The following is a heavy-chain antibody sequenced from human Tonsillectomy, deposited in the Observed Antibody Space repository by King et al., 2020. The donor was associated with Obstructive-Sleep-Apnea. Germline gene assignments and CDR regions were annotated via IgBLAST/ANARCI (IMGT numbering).Heavy chain of an antibody. D-gene: IGHD6-6*01. CDR2: IYYSGST. V-gene: IGHV4-59*01. J-gene: IGHJ4*02. CDR3: ARETCRGSSSTSLDY. CDR1: GGSISSYF. Sequence: QLQESGPGLVKPSETLSLTCTVSGGSISSYFWTWIRQPPGKGLEWIGYIYYSGSTNYNPSLKSRVTISVDTSKSQFSLQLTSVTAADTAVYYCARETCRGSSSTSLDYWGQGTLVTVSS.